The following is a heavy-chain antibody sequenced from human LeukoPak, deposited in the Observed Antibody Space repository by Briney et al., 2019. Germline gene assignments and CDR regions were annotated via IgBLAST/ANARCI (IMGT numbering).Heavy chain of an antibody. Sequence: ASVKVSCKASGGTFSSYAISWVRQAPGQGLEWIGRIIPILGIANYAQKFQGRVTMTRDTSTSTLYMELSSLTSEDTAVYYCARASGSSAVPFDYWGQGTLVTVSS. CDR2: IIPILGIA. D-gene: IGHD3-10*01. CDR1: GGTFSSYA. J-gene: IGHJ4*02. V-gene: IGHV1-69*04. CDR3: ARASGSSAVPFDY.